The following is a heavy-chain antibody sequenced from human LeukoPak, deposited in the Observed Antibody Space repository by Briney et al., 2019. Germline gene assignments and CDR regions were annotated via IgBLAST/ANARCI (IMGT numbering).Heavy chain of an antibody. V-gene: IGHV3-53*05. CDR2: IYSGGST. Sequence: ETLSLTCAVYGGSFSGYYWSWVRQAPGKGLEWVSVIYSGGSTYYADSVKGRFTISRDNSKNTLYLQMNSLRAEDTAVYYCARDYYDFWSGYDPVWGKGTTVTVSS. J-gene: IGHJ6*04. D-gene: IGHD3-3*01. CDR3: ARDYYDFWSGYDPV. CDR1: GGSFSGYY.